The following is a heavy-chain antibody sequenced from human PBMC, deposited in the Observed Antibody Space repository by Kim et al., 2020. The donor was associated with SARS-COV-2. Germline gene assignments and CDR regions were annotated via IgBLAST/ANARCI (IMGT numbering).Heavy chain of an antibody. V-gene: IGHV4-59*01. CDR2: IYYSGST. D-gene: IGHD2-15*01. CDR1: GGSISSYY. J-gene: IGHJ4*02. CDR3: ARGVRVVMVSRYHYFDY. Sequence: SETLSLTCTVSGGSISSYYWSWIRQPPGKGLEWIGYIYYSGSTNYNPSLKSRVTISVDTSKNQFSLKLSSVTAADTAVYYCARGVRVVMVSRYHYFDYWGQGTLVTVSS.